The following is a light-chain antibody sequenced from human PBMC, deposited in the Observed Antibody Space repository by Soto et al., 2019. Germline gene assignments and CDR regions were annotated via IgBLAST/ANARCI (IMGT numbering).Light chain of an antibody. V-gene: IGKV3-15*01. CDR3: QQYTNWPPWT. CDR2: DVS. J-gene: IGKJ1*01. CDR1: QGVSSI. Sequence: EIVMTQSPATLAVSPGERATLSCRASQGVSSILAWYQQKPGQAPRLLIYDVSTRASDIPARFSGSGSGTEFTLTISSLQSEDFAVYYCQQYTNWPPWTFGQGTKVEIK.